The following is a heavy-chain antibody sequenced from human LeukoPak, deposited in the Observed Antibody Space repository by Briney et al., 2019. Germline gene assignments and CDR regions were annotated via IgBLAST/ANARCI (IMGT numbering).Heavy chain of an antibody. D-gene: IGHD6-19*01. V-gene: IGHV4-30-4*01. CDR1: GGSISSGDYY. J-gene: IGHJ4*02. CDR2: IYYSGST. CDR3: ARDPSLLRQWLG. Sequence: SETLSLTCTVSGGSISSGDYYWSWIRQPPGKGLEWIGYIYYSGSTYYNPSLKSRVTISVDTSKNQFSLKLSSVTAADTAVYYCARDPSLLRQWLGWGQGTLVTVSS.